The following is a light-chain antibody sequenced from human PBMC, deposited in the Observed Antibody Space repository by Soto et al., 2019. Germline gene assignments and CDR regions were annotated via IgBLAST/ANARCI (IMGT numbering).Light chain of an antibody. V-gene: IGKV2-28*01. CDR2: LGS. J-gene: IGKJ5*01. CDR3: FQGLQTPPIT. CDR1: QSLQYSNGYNY. Sequence: DLVLTQSPLSLPVIPGEPASISCRSSQSLQYSNGYNYLDWYLQKPGQSPQLLISLGSTRASGVPDRFSGSGSGTDFTLKISRVEADDVGVYYCFQGLQTPPITFGQGTRLEIK.